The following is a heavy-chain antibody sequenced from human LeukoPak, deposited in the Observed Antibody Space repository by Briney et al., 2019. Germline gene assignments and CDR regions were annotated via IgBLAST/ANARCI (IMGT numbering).Heavy chain of an antibody. Sequence: SETLSLTCTVSDGSISGYYWGWIRQAPGRGLDSIAYIHYTGINNYNPSLKSRAAISVDTSTNQFSLKLTSVTATDTAMYYCARHITNSGSAFDLWGRGTLVTVSS. D-gene: IGHD3-10*01. J-gene: IGHJ2*01. CDR2: IHYTGIN. CDR1: DGSISGYY. CDR3: ARHITNSGSAFDL. V-gene: IGHV4-59*08.